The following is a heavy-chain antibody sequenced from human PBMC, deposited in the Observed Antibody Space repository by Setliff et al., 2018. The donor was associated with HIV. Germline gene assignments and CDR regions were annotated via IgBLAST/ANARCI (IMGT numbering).Heavy chain of an antibody. V-gene: IGHV3-7*01. D-gene: IGHD5-12*01. J-gene: IGHJ4*02. CDR1: GFTFSSYW. Sequence: GGSLRLSCAASGFTFSSYWMSWVRQAPGKGLEWVANIKQDGSEKYYVDSVKGRFTISRDNAKNSLYLQMKSLRAEDPAVYYCGKDGVATTEGYWGQGTLVTVSS. CDR2: IKQDGSEK. CDR3: GKDGVATTEGY.